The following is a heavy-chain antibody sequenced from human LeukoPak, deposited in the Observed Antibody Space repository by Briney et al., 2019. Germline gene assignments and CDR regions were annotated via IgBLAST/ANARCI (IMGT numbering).Heavy chain of an antibody. J-gene: IGHJ4*02. CDR3: ASGGLVSRYLDH. CDR1: GGSISSSTW. CDR2: IFHSGST. D-gene: IGHD3-9*01. Sequence: SETLSLTCVVSGGSISSSTWWTWVRLPPGKGLEWIGEIFHSGSTNLNPSLESRLTMSVDESRHQFSLKLTSVTAADTAVYYCASGGLVSRYLDHWGQGTLVTVSS. V-gene: IGHV4-4*02.